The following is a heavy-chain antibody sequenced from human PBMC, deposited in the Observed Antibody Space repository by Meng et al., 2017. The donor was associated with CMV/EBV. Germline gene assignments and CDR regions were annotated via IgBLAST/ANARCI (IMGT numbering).Heavy chain of an antibody. V-gene: IGHV3-21*01. J-gene: IGHJ6*02. CDR2: ISSSSYI. Sequence: GGSLRLSCAASGFTFSSYSMNWVRQAPGKGLEWVSSISSSSYIYYADSVKGRFTISRDNAKNSLYLQMNSLRAEDTAVYYCARDDDESHYYYYGMDVWGQGTTVTVSS. CDR3: ARDDDESHYYYYGMDV. CDR1: GFTFSSYS.